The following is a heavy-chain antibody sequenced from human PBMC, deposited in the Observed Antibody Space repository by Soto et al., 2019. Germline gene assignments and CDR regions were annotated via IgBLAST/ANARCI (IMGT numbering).Heavy chain of an antibody. J-gene: IGHJ6*02. D-gene: IGHD3-3*01. V-gene: IGHV4-30-2*01. Sequence: SQTLSLTCAVSGGSISTSDYTWSWIRQPPGRGLEWIGSVYHSGATHYMPSLKNRLTMSLDKSKNQFSLDLTSVTAADTAVYYCVRERTIFGVAPGGGVDVWGQGTTVTVSS. CDR2: VYHSGAT. CDR1: GGSISTSDYT. CDR3: VRERTIFGVAPGGGVDV.